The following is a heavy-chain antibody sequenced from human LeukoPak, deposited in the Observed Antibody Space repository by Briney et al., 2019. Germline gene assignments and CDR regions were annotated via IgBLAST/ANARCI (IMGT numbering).Heavy chain of an antibody. CDR3: ARGIPYYDFWSGYSPC. CDR2: FSSSSSYI. V-gene: IGHV3-21*01. D-gene: IGHD3-3*01. Sequence: GGSLRLSCAASGFTFSSYSMNWVRRPPGRGLRGFSSFSSSSSYIYYADSVKGRFTISRDNAKNSLYLQMNSLRAEDTAVYYCARGIPYYDFWSGYSPCWGQGTLVTVSS. J-gene: IGHJ4*02. CDR1: GFTFSSYS.